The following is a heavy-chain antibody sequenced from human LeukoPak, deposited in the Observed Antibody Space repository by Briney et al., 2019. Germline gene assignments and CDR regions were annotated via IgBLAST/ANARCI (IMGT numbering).Heavy chain of an antibody. J-gene: IGHJ4*02. CDR2: TYTSEST. CDR1: VASITSDY. CDR3: AGAKIKTGNFDY. Sequence: PSQTLSLTCSVSVASITSDYWGCIRHPAGETLEWIRRTYTSESTNYPPSLESPVTMSVETSKGQCALKLSSVTAADTAVYYCAGAKIKTGNFDYWGEGTLVTVSS. D-gene: IGHD3-10*01. V-gene: IGHV4-4*07.